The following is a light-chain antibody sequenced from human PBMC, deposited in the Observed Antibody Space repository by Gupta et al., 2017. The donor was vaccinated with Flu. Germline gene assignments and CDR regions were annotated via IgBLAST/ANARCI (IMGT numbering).Light chain of an antibody. Sequence: QSALTQPASVSGSPGPSITISCTGTSSDVGGYNYVSWYQQPPGKAPKLMIYEVSNRPSGVSNRFSGSKSGNTASLTISGLQAEDEADYYCSSYTSSSPWVFGGGTKLTVL. J-gene: IGLJ3*02. CDR3: SSYTSSSPWV. V-gene: IGLV2-14*01. CDR2: EVS. CDR1: SSDVGGYNY.